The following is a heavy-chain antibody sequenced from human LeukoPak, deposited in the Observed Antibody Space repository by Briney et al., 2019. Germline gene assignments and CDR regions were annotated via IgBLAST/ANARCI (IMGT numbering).Heavy chain of an antibody. CDR2: IHPGGSDT. Sequence: GESLKISCKGSGYSFTSYWIGWVRQMPGKGLEWMGIIHPGGSDTRYSPSFQGQVTISADKSITTAYLQWSSLKASDTAMYYCARSPYGYCTNGVCYAVDYWGQGTLVTVSS. CDR1: GYSFTSYW. V-gene: IGHV5-51*01. D-gene: IGHD2-8*01. CDR3: ARSPYGYCTNGVCYAVDY. J-gene: IGHJ4*02.